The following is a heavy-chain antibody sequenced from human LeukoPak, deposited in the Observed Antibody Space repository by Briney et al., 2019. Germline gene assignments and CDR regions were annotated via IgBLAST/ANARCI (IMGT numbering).Heavy chain of an antibody. Sequence: PGGSLRLSCAASGFTFSSYAMHWVRQAPGKGLEYVSAISSNGGSTYYANSVKGRFTISRDNSKNTLYLQMGSLRAEDMAVYYCAREAYCGGDCYSEGAFDIWGQGTMVTVSS. CDR3: AREAYCGGDCYSEGAFDI. D-gene: IGHD2-21*02. CDR2: ISSNGGST. J-gene: IGHJ3*02. V-gene: IGHV3-64*01. CDR1: GFTFSSYA.